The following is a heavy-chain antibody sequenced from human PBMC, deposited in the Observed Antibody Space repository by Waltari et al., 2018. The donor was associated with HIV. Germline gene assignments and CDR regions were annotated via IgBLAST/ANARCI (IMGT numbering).Heavy chain of an antibody. CDR2: ISYDGSNK. CDR3: AREGRGSYYPFDY. D-gene: IGHD1-26*01. Sequence: QVQLVESGGGVVQPGRSLRIACAASGFTFNSYPMHWVRQAPGRGLEWVAVISYDGSNKYYADSVKGRFTISRDNSKNTLYLQMNSLRAEDTAVYYCAREGRGSYYPFDYWGQGTLVTVSS. J-gene: IGHJ4*02. CDR1: GFTFNSYP. V-gene: IGHV3-30-3*01.